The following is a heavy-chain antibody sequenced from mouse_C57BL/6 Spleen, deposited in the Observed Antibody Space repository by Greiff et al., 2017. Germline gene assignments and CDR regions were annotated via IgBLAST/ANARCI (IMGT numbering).Heavy chain of an antibody. J-gene: IGHJ3*01. CDR1: GYTFTSYW. Sequence: VQLQQPGAELVRPGSSVKLSCKASGYTFTSYWMDWVKQRPGQGLEWIGNIYPSDSETHYNQKFKDKATLTVDKSSSTAYMQLSSLTSEDSAVYYCARERLEGFAYWGQGTLVTVSA. V-gene: IGHV1-61*01. D-gene: IGHD4-1*01. CDR2: IYPSDSET. CDR3: ARERLEGFAY.